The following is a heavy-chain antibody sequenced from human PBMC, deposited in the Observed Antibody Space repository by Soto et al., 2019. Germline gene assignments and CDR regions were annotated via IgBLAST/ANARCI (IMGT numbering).Heavy chain of an antibody. CDR3: ATIRRSSPGPYYYGMDV. CDR1: GYSFTSYW. CDR2: IYPGDSDT. Sequence: LGESLKISCKGSGYSFTSYWIGWVRQMPGKGLEWMGIIYPGDSDTRYSPSFQGQVTISADKSISTAYLQWSSLKASDTAMYYCATIRRSSPGPYYYGMDVWGQGTTVTVSS. D-gene: IGHD6-6*01. J-gene: IGHJ6*02. V-gene: IGHV5-51*01.